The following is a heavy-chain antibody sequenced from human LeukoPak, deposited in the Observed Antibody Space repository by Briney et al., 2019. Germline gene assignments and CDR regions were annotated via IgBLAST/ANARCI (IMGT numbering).Heavy chain of an antibody. V-gene: IGHV3-64D*06. Sequence: SGGSLRLSCAASGFIFSNYAMYWVRQAPGKGLKYVSTISSNGGSTYYADSVKGRFTISRDNSKNTLYLQMSSLRAEDTAVYYCVISLGDGAFDIWGQGTMVTVSS. J-gene: IGHJ3*02. CDR2: ISSNGGST. CDR3: VISLGDGAFDI. CDR1: GFIFSNYA. D-gene: IGHD1-20*01.